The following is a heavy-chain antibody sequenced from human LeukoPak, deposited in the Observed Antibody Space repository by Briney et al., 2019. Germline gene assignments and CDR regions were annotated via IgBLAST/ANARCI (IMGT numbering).Heavy chain of an antibody. CDR1: GGTFSSYA. Sequence: ASVKVSCKASGGTFSSYAISWVRQAPGQGLEWMGGIILIFGTANYAQKFQGRVTITTDESTSTAYMELSSLRSEDTAVYYCAQSRITMIVEEYYFDYWGQGTLVTVSS. CDR2: IILIFGTA. CDR3: AQSRITMIVEEYYFDY. J-gene: IGHJ4*02. D-gene: IGHD3-22*01. V-gene: IGHV1-69*05.